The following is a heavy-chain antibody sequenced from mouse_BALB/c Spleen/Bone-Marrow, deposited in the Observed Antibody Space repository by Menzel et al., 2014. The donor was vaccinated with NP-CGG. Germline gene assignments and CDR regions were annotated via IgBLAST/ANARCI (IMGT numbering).Heavy chain of an antibody. J-gene: IGHJ1*01. CDR3: ARGTTALRYFDV. CDR2: INGGSNTI. D-gene: IGHD1-2*01. CDR1: GFTFSSFG. V-gene: IGHV5-17*02. Sequence: DVQLQESGGGLVQPGGSRKLPCAASGFTFSSFGMHWIRRAPEKGLEWVAYINGGSNTIYYADTVKGRFTISRDNPKNTLFLQMTSLRSEDTAMYFCARGTTALRYFDVWGAGTTVTVSS.